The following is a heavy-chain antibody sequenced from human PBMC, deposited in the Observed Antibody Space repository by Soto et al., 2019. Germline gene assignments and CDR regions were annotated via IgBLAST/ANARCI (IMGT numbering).Heavy chain of an antibody. D-gene: IGHD2-2*01. CDR3: AKDFEGYCTTTSCYTYFGLDV. V-gene: IGHV3-30*18. J-gene: IGHJ6*02. Sequence: PGGALRLSCAASGCTFSSYGMHWVRQSPGKGLERVAVISYDGSNKYYADSVKGRFTISRDNSKHTLYLQMNSLRPEDTAVYYCAKDFEGYCTTTSCYTYFGLDVWGQGTTVTVSS. CDR1: GCTFSSYG. CDR2: ISYDGSNK.